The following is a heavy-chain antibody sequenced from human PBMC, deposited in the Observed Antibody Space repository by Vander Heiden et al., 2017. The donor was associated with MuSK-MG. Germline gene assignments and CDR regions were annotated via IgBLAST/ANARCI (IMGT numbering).Heavy chain of an antibody. CDR1: GFTFSSYA. Sequence: EVQLLESGGGLVQPGGSLRLSCAASGFTFSSYAMSWVRQAPGKGLEWVSAISGSGGSTYYADSVKGRFTISRDNSKNTLYLQMNSLRAEDTAVYYCAKDTLGGRLWLDGYYFDYWGQGTLVTVSS. CDR3: AKDTLGGRLWLDGYYFDY. CDR2: ISGSGGST. J-gene: IGHJ4*02. D-gene: IGHD3-10*01. V-gene: IGHV3-23*01.